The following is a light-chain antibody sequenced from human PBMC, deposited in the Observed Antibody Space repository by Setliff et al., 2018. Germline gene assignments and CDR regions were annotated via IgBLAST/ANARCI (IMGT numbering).Light chain of an antibody. CDR3: LSYAGSGTYV. V-gene: IGLV2-23*02. CDR1: SSDVETYNI. CDR2: QVN. Sequence: QPALTQPASVSGSPGQSITISCTGSSSDVETYNIVSWYQQHPGKAPKILIYQVNQRPSGVSDRFSGSKSGNTASLTISGLQAEDEADYYCLSYAGSGTYVFGSGTKVTVL. J-gene: IGLJ1*01.